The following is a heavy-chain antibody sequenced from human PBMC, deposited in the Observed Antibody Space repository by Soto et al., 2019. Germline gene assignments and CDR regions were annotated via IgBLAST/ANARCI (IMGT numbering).Heavy chain of an antibody. V-gene: IGHV4-4*02. J-gene: IGHJ3*01. CDR3: ARVVLTITRGAFDA. Sequence: QVQLQESGPGLVKPSGTLSLTCAVSGGSISSSHWWTWVRQSPGKGLEYIGGISHSGTSNSTPSIKSRVTLSVDKSKNHFSLTLTSVTAADTAVYYCARVVLTITRGAFDAWGQGTLVIVSS. CDR1: GGSISSSHW. CDR2: ISHSGTS. D-gene: IGHD3-9*01.